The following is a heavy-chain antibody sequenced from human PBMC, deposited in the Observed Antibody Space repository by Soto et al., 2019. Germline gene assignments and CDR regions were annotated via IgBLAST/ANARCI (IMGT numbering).Heavy chain of an antibody. CDR2: ISGSGGST. J-gene: IGHJ4*02. D-gene: IGHD6-19*01. CDR3: AIPTGLGLTGPDD. V-gene: IGHV3-23*01. Sequence: VGTLRLSCAAYGFTFSNYALSWVRQAPGKGLEWVSAISGSGGSTYYADSVKGRFTISRDNSKNTLYLQMNSLRAEDTAIYYWAIPTGLGLTGPDDWGQGTLVTVSS. CDR1: GFTFSNYA.